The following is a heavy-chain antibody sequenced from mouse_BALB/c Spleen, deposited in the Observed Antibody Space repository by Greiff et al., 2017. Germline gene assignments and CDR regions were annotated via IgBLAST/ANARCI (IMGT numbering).Heavy chain of an antibody. Sequence: QVQLQQSGAELAKPGASVKMSCKASGYTFTSYWMHWVKQRPGQGLEWIGYINPSTGYTEYNQKFKDKATLTADKSSSTAYMQLSSLTSEDSAVYYCARPVYGNYGDYWGQGTTLTVSS. D-gene: IGHD2-1*01. V-gene: IGHV1-7*01. J-gene: IGHJ2*01. CDR1: GYTFTSYW. CDR3: ARPVYGNYGDY. CDR2: INPSTGYT.